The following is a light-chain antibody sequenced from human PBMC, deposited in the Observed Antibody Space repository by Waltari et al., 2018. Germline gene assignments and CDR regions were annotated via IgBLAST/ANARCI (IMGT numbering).Light chain of an antibody. CDR1: QSVSSSY. CDR3: QQYGSSPGT. Sequence: EIVLTQSPGILSLSPGERATLSCRASQSVSSSYLAWYQQKPGQAPRLLIYGASSRATGIPDRFSGSGSGTDFTLTISRLEPEDFAVYYCQQYGSSPGTFGQGTKVEIK. V-gene: IGKV3-20*01. J-gene: IGKJ1*01. CDR2: GAS.